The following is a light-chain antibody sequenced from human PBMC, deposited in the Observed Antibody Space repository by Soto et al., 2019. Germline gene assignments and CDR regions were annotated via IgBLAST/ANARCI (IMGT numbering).Light chain of an antibody. V-gene: IGKV3-20*01. J-gene: IGKJ2*01. CDR2: GAS. CDR1: QSVSSSY. Sequence: EIVLTQSPGTLSLSPGERATLSCRASQSVSSSYLAWYQHKPGQAPRLLIYGASSRATGIPDRFSGSGSGTDFTLTISRLEPEDFPVYYCQHYGSSPHTFGQATKLEIK. CDR3: QHYGSSPHT.